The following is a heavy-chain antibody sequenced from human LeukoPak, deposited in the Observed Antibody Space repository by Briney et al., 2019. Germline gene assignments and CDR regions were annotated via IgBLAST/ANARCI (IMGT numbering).Heavy chain of an antibody. D-gene: IGHD4-17*01. J-gene: IGHJ4*02. CDR2: IYYSGST. V-gene: IGHV4-39*01. CDR3: ARTPGIYGDGGTEVY. CDR1: GGSISSSSYY. Sequence: KPSETLSLTCTVSGGSISSSSYYWGWIRQPPGKGLEWIGSIYYSGSTYYNPSLKSRVTISVDTSKNQFSLKLSSVTAADTAVYYCARTPGIYGDGGTEVYWGQGTLVTVSS.